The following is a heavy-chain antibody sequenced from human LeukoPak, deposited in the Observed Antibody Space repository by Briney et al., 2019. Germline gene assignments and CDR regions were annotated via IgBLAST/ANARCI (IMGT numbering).Heavy chain of an antibody. D-gene: IGHD5-18*01. CDR3: ARGGRGTAIDY. J-gene: IGHJ4*02. CDR1: GGSFSGYY. V-gene: IGHV4-34*01. Sequence: SETLSLTCAVYGGSFSGYYWGWIRQPPGKGLEWIGEINHSGSTNYNPSLKSRVTISVDTSKNQFSLKLSSVTAADTAVYYCARGGRGTAIDYWGQGTLVTVSS. CDR2: INHSGST.